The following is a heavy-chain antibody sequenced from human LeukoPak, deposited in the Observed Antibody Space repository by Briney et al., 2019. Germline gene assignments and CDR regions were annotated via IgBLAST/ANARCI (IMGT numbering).Heavy chain of an antibody. CDR2: IFDIGNT. CDR3: AKGMMPDWFDP. J-gene: IGHJ5*02. CDR1: GVSLNNYY. Sequence: SETLYLTCNVSGVSLNNYYWTWVRQSPGKGLEWIGYIFDIGNTNYNPSLKSRATISLDRSKNQFSLRLISVTAADTAVYYCAKGMMPDWFDPWGQGTLVTVST. D-gene: IGHD2-2*01. V-gene: IGHV4-59*01.